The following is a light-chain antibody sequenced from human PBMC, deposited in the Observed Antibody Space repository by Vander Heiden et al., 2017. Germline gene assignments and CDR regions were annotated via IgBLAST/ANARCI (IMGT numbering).Light chain of an antibody. Sequence: PGQSITISCTGTRSDVGSYNLVSWYQQHPGKAPKLMIYEVSKRPSGVSNRFSGSKSGNTASLTISGLQAEDEADYYCCSYAGSSTHVVFGGGTKLTVL. CDR2: EVS. CDR1: RSDVGSYNL. J-gene: IGLJ2*01. V-gene: IGLV2-23*02. CDR3: CSYAGSSTHVV.